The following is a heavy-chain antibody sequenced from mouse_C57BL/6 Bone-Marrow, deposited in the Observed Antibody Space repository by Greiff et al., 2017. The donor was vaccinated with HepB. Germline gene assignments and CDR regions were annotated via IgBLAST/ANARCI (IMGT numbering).Heavy chain of an antibody. CDR2: IDPSDSYT. CDR1: GYTFTSYW. V-gene: IGHV1-50*01. CDR3: ARPWDVGYFDV. Sequence: QVQLQQPGAELVKPGASVKLSCKASGYTFTSYWMQWVKQRPGQGLEWIGEIDPSDSYTNYNQKFKGKATLTVDTSSSTAYLQLSSLTSEDSAVYYCARPWDVGYFDVWGTGTTVTVAS. J-gene: IGHJ1*03. D-gene: IGHD4-1*01.